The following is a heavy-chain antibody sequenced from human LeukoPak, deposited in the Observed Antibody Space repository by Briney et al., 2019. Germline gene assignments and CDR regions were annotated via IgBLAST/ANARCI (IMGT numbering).Heavy chain of an antibody. CDR2: IIPIFGTA. Sequence: GASVKVSCKASGGTFSSYAISWVRQAPGQGLEWMGGIIPIFGTANYAQKFQGRVTITADKSMSTAYMELSSLRSKDTAVYYCAREKPGAFDYWGQGTLVTVSS. CDR3: AREKPGAFDY. J-gene: IGHJ4*02. CDR1: GGTFSSYA. V-gene: IGHV1-69*06. D-gene: IGHD1-14*01.